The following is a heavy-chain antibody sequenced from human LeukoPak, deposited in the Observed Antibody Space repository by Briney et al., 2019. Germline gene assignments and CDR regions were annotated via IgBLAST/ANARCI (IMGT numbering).Heavy chain of an antibody. CDR3: ASRGSSGWWSFDY. J-gene: IGHJ4*02. D-gene: IGHD6-19*01. V-gene: IGHV4-59*01. CDR1: GGSISSYY. CDR2: IYYSGST. Sequence: SETLSLTCTVSGGSISSYYWSWIRQPPGKGLEWIGYIYYSGSTNYNPSLKSRVTISVDTSKNQFSLKLGSVTAADTAVYYCASRGSSGWWSFDYWGQGTLVTVSS.